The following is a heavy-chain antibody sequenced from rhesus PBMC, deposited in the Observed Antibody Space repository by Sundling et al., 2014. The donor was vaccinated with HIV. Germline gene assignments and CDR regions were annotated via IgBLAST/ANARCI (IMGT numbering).Heavy chain of an antibody. D-gene: IGHD2-2*01. Sequence: QVQLQESGPAVVKPSETLSLSCVISGGTIISGYWWSWIRQSPGKGLEWIGGIFGSGGRSKYSPSLKSRVTISIETSKKQFSLKLTSVTAADTAVYYCARHRGYCTSGSCYVLDFEFWGQGALVIVSS. CDR2: IFGSGGRS. V-gene: IGHV4-93*02. CDR1: GGTIISGYW. CDR3: ARHRGYCTSGSCYVLDFEF. J-gene: IGHJ1*01.